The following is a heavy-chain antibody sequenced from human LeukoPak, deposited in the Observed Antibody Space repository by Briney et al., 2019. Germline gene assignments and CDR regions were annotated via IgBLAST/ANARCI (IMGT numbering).Heavy chain of an antibody. V-gene: IGHV3-23*01. Sequence: PGGSLRLSCAASGFTFSSYAMSWVRQAPGKGLEWVSAISGSGGSTYYADSVKGRFTISRDNSKNTLYLQMNSLRAEDTAVYYCAKVIGREAARPPPSFDYWGQGTLVTVSS. J-gene: IGHJ4*02. CDR2: ISGSGGST. D-gene: IGHD6-6*01. CDR3: AKVIGREAARPPPSFDY. CDR1: GFTFSSYA.